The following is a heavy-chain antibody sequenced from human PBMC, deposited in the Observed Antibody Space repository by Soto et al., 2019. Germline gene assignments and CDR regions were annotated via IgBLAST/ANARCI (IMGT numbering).Heavy chain of an antibody. CDR3: ARDYGDPSYAFDI. D-gene: IGHD4-17*01. Sequence: GGSLRLSCAASGFTFSSYGMHWVRQAPGKGLEWVSYISSSGSTKYYADSVKGRFTISRDNAKNSLYLQMNSLRAEDTAVYYCARDYGDPSYAFDIWGQGTMVTVSS. V-gene: IGHV3-48*04. CDR1: GFTFSSYG. CDR2: ISSSGSTK. J-gene: IGHJ3*02.